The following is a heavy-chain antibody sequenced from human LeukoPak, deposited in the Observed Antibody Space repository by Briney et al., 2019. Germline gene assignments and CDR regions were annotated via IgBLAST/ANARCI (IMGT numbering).Heavy chain of an antibody. CDR3: ARHGSIATGAFTY. V-gene: IGHV4-39*01. J-gene: IGHJ4*02. CDR2: IYYSGST. Sequence: SETLSLTCSVSGGSISRSSYYWGWTRQPPGKGLEWIGSIYYSGSTYYNPSLKSRVTISVDTSRNQFSLKLGSVTAADTAVYYCARHGSIATGAFTYWGQGTLVTVSS. D-gene: IGHD6-13*01. CDR1: GGSISRSSYY.